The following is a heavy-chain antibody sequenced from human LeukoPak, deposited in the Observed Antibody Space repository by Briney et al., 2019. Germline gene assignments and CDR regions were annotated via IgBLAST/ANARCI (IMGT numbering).Heavy chain of an antibody. CDR2: INHSGST. D-gene: IGHD5-12*01. Sequence: YPSETLSLTCAVNGGSFSGYYWSWIRQPPGKGREWIGEINHSGSTNHNPSLKSRVTISVDTSKNQFPLKLTSVTAADTAVFYCARGGTWPTYSDYWGQGILVTVSS. CDR3: ARGGTWPTYSDY. CDR1: GGSFSGYY. J-gene: IGHJ4*02. V-gene: IGHV4-34*01.